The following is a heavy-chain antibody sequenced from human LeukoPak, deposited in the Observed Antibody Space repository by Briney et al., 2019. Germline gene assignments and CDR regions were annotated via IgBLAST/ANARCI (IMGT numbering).Heavy chain of an antibody. Sequence: SETLSLTCSISGGSLSTNYWSWIRRPPGKELEWIGNINHEGDTNFNPSLKSRVTLTVEPSKKQVSLRLRSVTAAHRADYYCARDSVWEGDWLLLMDVWGQGTTVIVSS. J-gene: IGHJ6*02. CDR3: ARDSVWEGDWLLLMDV. CDR1: GGSLSTNY. D-gene: IGHD2-21*02. V-gene: IGHV4-59*01. CDR2: INHEGDT.